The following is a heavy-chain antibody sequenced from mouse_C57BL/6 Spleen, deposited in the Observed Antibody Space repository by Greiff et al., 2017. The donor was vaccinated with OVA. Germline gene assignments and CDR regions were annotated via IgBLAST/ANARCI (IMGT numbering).Heavy chain of an antibody. Sequence: QLVESGGGLVKPGGSLQLSCAASGFTFRDYGMHWVRQAPEKGLEWVAYISSGSSTIYYADTVKGRFTISRDNAKNTLFLQMTSLRSEDTAMYYCARPGCTTVVYFDYWGQGTTLTVSS. CDR2: ISSGSSTI. J-gene: IGHJ2*01. V-gene: IGHV5-17*01. D-gene: IGHD1-1*01. CDR3: ARPGCTTVVYFDY. CDR1: GFTFRDYG.